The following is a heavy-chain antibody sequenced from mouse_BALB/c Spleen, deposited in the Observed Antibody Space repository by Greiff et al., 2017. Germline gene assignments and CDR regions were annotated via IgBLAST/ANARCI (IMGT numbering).Heavy chain of an antibody. D-gene: IGHD1-1*01. V-gene: IGHV1-82*01. CDR1: GYAFSSSW. J-gene: IGHJ3*01. Sequence: QVQLQQSGPELVKPGASVKISCKASGYAFSSSWMNWVKQRPGQGLEWIGRIYPGDGDTNYNGKFKGKATLTADKSSSTAYMQLSSLTSVDSAVYFCARGDGSSYGAYWGQGTLVTVSA. CDR2: IYPGDGDT. CDR3: ARGDGSSYGAY.